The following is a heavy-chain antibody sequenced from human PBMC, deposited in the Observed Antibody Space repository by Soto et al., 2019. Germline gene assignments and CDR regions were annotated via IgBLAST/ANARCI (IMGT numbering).Heavy chain of an antibody. V-gene: IGHV4-39*01. J-gene: IGHJ6*02. CDR3: ARALGAAPYYYYGMDV. CDR2: IYYSGST. D-gene: IGHD3-16*01. CDR1: GGSISSSSYY. Sequence: SETLSLTCTVSGGSISSSSYYWGWIRQPPGKGLEWIGSIYYSGSTYYNPSLKSRVTISVDTSKNQFSLKLSSVTAADTAVYYCARALGAAPYYYYGMDVWGQGTTVTVSS.